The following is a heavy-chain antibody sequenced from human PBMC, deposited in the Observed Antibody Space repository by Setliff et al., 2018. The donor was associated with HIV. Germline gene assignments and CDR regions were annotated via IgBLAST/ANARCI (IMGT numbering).Heavy chain of an antibody. Sequence: GGSLRLSCAASGFTFSDVWMNWVRQAPGKGLEWVGRIKSKNDGGATDYVAPVKGRFTISRDDSKNTLYLQMNSLKTEDTAVYYCTTEDPWLRFGHWGQGTLVTVSS. J-gene: IGHJ5*02. CDR1: GFTFSDVW. CDR2: IKSKNDGGAT. D-gene: IGHD5-12*01. V-gene: IGHV3-15*01. CDR3: TTEDPWLRFGH.